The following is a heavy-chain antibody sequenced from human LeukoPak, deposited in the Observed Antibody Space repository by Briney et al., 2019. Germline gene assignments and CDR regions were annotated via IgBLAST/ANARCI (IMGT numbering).Heavy chain of an antibody. V-gene: IGHV3-23*01. J-gene: IGHJ4*02. CDR1: GFTFSTYG. Sequence: GGSLRLSCVASGFTFSTYGMSWVRQAPGKGLEWVSAISGSGSSTYYADSVKGRFTISRDNSKNTLYLQMNSLRAEDTAVYYCAKVNVFDSSSYYYFEYWGQGTLVTVSS. D-gene: IGHD3-22*01. CDR3: AKVNVFDSSSYYYFEY. CDR2: ISGSGSST.